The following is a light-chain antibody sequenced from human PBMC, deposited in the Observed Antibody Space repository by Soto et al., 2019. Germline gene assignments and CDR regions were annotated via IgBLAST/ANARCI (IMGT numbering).Light chain of an antibody. CDR3: LQDHDDSWT. V-gene: IGKV1-8*01. Sequence: AIRMTQSPSSFSASTGDRVTITCRASQGISSYLAWYQQKPGKAPKLLIYAASNLQSGVPSRFRGSRSGTEFTLTVSSLQPEDFATYYCLQDHDDSWTFGQGTKVDI. CDR1: QGISSY. J-gene: IGKJ1*01. CDR2: AAS.